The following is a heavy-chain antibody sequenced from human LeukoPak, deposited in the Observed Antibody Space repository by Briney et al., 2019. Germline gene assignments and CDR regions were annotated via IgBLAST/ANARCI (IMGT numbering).Heavy chain of an antibody. CDR2: ISWDGGST. CDR3: AKDHDYYGSGSYVDY. CDR1: GFTFDDYA. D-gene: IGHD3-10*01. V-gene: IGHV3-43D*03. Sequence: GGSLRLSCAASGFTFDDYAMHWVRQAPGKGLEWVSLISWDGGSTYYADSVKGRFTISRDNSKNSLYLQMNSLRAEDTAVYYCAKDHDYYGSGSYVDYWGQGTLVTVSS. J-gene: IGHJ4*02.